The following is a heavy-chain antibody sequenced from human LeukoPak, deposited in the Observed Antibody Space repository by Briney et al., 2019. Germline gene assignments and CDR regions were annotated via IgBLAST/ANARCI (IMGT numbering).Heavy chain of an antibody. CDR1: GYTFTGYY. Sequence: ASVKVSCKASGYTFTGYYMHWVRQAPGQGLEWMGWINPNSGGTNYAQKFQGRVTMTRDTSISTACMELSRLRSDDTAVYYCARGHCGGDCYQDYWGQGTLVTVSS. V-gene: IGHV1-2*02. CDR3: ARGHCGGDCYQDY. J-gene: IGHJ4*02. D-gene: IGHD2-21*02. CDR2: INPNSGGT.